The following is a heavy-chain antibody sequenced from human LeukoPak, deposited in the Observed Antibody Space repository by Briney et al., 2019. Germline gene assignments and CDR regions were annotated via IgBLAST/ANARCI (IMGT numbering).Heavy chain of an antibody. D-gene: IGHD3-22*01. CDR2: LHHSGST. V-gene: IGHV4-38-2*01. Sequence: PSETLSLTCAVSGYSITRTYWGGLIRQTPGRGLGWVGSLHHSGSTSYNPSLKSRVTILVDTSRNLFPLRLHSVTAAHTAAYYCARVGGDDSTGPSSADSWGQRTLVTVSS. CDR3: ARVGGDDSTGPSSADS. J-gene: IGHJ4*02. CDR1: GYSITRTYW.